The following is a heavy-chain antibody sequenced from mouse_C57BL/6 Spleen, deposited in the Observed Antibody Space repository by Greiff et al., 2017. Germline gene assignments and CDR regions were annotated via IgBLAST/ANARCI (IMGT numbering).Heavy chain of an antibody. CDR1: GYSITSGYY. CDR2: ISYDGSN. V-gene: IGHV3-6*01. CDR3: ARTTTVVADY. J-gene: IGHJ4*01. Sequence: EVQVVESGPGLVKPSQSLSLTCSVTGYSITSGYYWNWIRQFPGNKLEWMGYISYDGSNNYNPSLKNRISITRDTSKNQFFLKLNSVTTEDTATYYCARTTTVVADYWGQGTSVTVSS. D-gene: IGHD1-1*01.